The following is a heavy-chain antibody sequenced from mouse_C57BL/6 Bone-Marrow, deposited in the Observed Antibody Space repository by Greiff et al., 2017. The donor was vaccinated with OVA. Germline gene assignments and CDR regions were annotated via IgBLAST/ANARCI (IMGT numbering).Heavy chain of an antibody. J-gene: IGHJ2*01. CDR1: GYTFTDYY. D-gene: IGHD2-3*01. V-gene: IGHV1-26*01. CDR2: INPNNGGT. CDR3: ARENDGYYFDY. Sequence: EVQLQQSGPELVKPGASVKISCKASGYTFTDYYMNWVKQSHGKSLEWIGDINPNNGGTSYNQKFKGKATLTVDKSSSTAYMELRSLTSEDSAVYYCARENDGYYFDYWGQGTTLTVSS.